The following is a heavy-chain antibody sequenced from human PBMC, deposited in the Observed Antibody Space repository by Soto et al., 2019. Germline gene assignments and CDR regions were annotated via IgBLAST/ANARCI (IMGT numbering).Heavy chain of an antibody. CDR1: GVSINSYY. CDR3: ARDHGNSAYRHYFDQ. V-gene: IGHV4-59*01. CDR2: IYYDGAT. Sequence: QVQLQESGPGLVKPSETLSLICTVSGVSINSYYWSWIRQPPGKVLEWIGFIYYDGATNTNPSLKSRVTISIDTSKSQFSLKLTSVTAADTAVYYCARDHGNSAYRHYFDQWGQGTLVTVSS. J-gene: IGHJ4*02. D-gene: IGHD5-12*01.